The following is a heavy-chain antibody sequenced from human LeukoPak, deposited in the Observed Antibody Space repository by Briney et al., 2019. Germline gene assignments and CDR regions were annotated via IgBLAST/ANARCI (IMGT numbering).Heavy chain of an antibody. CDR1: GGTFSSYA. V-gene: IGHV1-69*04. CDR3: ARDQDSSGYPFDY. Sequence: GASVKVSCKASGGTFSSYAISWVRQAPGQGLEWMGRIIPILGIANYAQKFQGRVTITADKSTSTAYMELSSLRSEDTAVYYCARDQDSSGYPFDYWGQGTLVTVSS. CDR2: IIPILGIA. J-gene: IGHJ4*02. D-gene: IGHD3-22*01.